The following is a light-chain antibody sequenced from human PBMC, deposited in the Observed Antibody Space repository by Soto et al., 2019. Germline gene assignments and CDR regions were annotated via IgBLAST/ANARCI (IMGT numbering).Light chain of an antibody. J-gene: IGLJ2*01. V-gene: IGLV2-8*01. CDR3: SAFAGSNNLL. Sequence: QSVLSQPPSASGSPGQSVTISCTGTSSDIGDYNFVSWYQQHPGKAPKLMVYDVNKRPSGVPNRFSGSNSDNTASLTVSGLQAEAEAIYYCSAFAGSNNLLFGGGTKLTVL. CDR2: DVN. CDR1: SSDIGDYNF.